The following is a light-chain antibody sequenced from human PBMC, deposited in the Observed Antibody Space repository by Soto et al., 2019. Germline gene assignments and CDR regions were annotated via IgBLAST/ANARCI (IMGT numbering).Light chain of an antibody. CDR2: AAS. CDR1: QSISSY. J-gene: IGKJ2*01. Sequence: DIQMTQSPSSLSASVGDRVTITCRASQSISSYLNWYQQKPGKDPKLLIYAASSLQSGVPSRFSGRGSGTDFTLTIISLQPEDFATYYCQQRYNTPPYTFGQGTKLEIK. V-gene: IGKV1-39*01. CDR3: QQRYNTPPYT.